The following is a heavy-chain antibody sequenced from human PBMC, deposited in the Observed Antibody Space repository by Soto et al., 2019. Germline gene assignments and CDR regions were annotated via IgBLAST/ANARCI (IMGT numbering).Heavy chain of an antibody. CDR3: AREWYYDCCGFYRLFDY. Sequence: EVHLVESGGGLVQPGGSLRLSCAASGFAFSSYNMNWVRQAPGKGLEWVANIKQDGTEKYYVDSVKGRFTISRDNAKNSLYLQMNSLRAEDTAVYYCAREWYYDCCGFYRLFDYWGQGTLVTVSS. CDR2: IKQDGTEK. J-gene: IGHJ4*02. CDR1: GFAFSSYN. V-gene: IGHV3-7*01. D-gene: IGHD3-22*01.